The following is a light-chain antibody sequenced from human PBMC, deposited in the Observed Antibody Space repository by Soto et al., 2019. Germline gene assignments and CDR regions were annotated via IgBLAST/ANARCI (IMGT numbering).Light chain of an antibody. CDR1: SSDVGVYNH. V-gene: IGLV2-14*01. CDR2: EVT. CDR3: SSYTSSNTVV. Sequence: SVMTQPSSVAGSPGQSITISCTGSSSDVGVYNHVSWYRQPPGKSPKLIIYEVTKRPSGVSNRFSGSKSGNTASLTISGLQAEDEADYYCSSYTSSNTVVFGTGTKVTVL. J-gene: IGLJ1*01.